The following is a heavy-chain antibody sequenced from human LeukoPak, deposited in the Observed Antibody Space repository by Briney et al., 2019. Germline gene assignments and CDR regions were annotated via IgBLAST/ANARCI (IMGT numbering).Heavy chain of an antibody. CDR2: ISYDGSNK. CDR1: GFTFSSYA. CDR3: ASGRGGTAMAGSFDY. V-gene: IGHV3-30*04. D-gene: IGHD5-18*01. J-gene: IGHJ4*02. Sequence: GGSPRLSCAASGFTFSSYAMHWVRQAPGKGLEWVAVISYDGSNKYYADSVKGRFTISRDNSKNTLYLQMNSLRAEDTAVYYCASGRGGTAMAGSFDYWGQGTLVTVSS.